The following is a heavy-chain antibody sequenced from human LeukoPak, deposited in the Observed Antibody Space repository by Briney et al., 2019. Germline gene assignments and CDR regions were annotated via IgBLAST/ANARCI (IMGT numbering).Heavy chain of an antibody. V-gene: IGHV4-39*07. J-gene: IGHJ5*02. CDR2: IYYSGST. CDR3: ARDAATGYSSSWYVANWFDP. CDR1: GGSISSSSYY. Sequence: PSETLSLTCTVSGGSISSSSYYWGWIRQPPGKGLGWIGSIYYSGSTYYNPSLKSRVTISVDTSKNQFSLKLSSVTAADTAVYYCARDAATGYSSSWYVANWFDPWGQGTLVTVSS. D-gene: IGHD6-13*01.